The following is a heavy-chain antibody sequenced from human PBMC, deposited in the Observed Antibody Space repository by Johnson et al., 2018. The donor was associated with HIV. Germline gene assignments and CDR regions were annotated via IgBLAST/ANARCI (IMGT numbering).Heavy chain of an antibody. D-gene: IGHD2-15*01. Sequence: QVQLVESGGGLIQPGGSLRLSCAASGFTFSSYAMHWVRQAPGKGLEWVAVISYDGSNKYYAASVKGRFTISRDNSKNTLYLQMNSLRAEDTAVYYCARVGVVGVPNAFDVSGQGTLVTVSS. CDR3: ARVGVVGVPNAFDV. J-gene: IGHJ3*01. CDR2: ISYDGSNK. V-gene: IGHV3-30*04. CDR1: GFTFSSYA.